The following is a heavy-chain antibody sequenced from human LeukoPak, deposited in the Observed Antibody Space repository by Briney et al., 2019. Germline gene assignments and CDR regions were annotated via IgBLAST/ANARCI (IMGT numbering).Heavy chain of an antibody. CDR2: IKQDGSEK. V-gene: IGHV3-7*01. CDR1: GFTFSSYW. CDR3: ARAPARARLDY. Sequence: GGSLRLSCAASGFTFSSYWMYWVRQAPGNGLEWVASIKQDGSEKYYVDSVKGRFTISRDNAKNSLYLQMNSLRAEDTAVYYCARAPARARLDYWGQGTLVTVSS. J-gene: IGHJ4*02. D-gene: IGHD6-6*01.